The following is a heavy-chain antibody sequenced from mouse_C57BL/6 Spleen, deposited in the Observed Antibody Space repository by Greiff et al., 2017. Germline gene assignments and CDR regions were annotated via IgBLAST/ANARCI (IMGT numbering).Heavy chain of an antibody. V-gene: IGHV5-9-1*02. D-gene: IGHD1-1*01. CDR1: GFTFSSYA. Sequence: EVMLVESGEGLVKPGGSLKLSCAASGFTFSSYAMSWVRQTPEKRLEWVAYISSGGDYIYYADTVKGRFTISRDNARNTLYLQMSSLKSEDIAMYYCTREDYGSSSHFDYWGQGTTLTVSS. CDR2: ISSGGDYI. J-gene: IGHJ2*01. CDR3: TREDYGSSSHFDY.